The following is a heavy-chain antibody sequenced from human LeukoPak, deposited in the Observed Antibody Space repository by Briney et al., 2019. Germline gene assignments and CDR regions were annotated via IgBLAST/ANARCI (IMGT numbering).Heavy chain of an antibody. CDR3: AKSRDGYIFDY. D-gene: IGHD5-24*01. J-gene: IGHJ4*02. V-gene: IGHV3-30*18. Sequence: PRGSLRLSCAASGFTFSNYGMHWVRQAPGKGLEWVAVISYDGNNKYYADSVKGRFTISRDNSKNTLYLQMNSLRAEDTAVYYCAKSRDGYIFDYWGQGTLVTVSS. CDR2: ISYDGNNK. CDR1: GFTFSNYG.